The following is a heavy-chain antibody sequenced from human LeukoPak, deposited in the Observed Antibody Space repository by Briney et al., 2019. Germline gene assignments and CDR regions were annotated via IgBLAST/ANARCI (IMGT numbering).Heavy chain of an antibody. CDR3: AKSGLNRFDY. CDR1: GFTFSRFS. D-gene: IGHD2-15*01. Sequence: GGSLRLSCAASGFTFSRFSMNWVRQAPGKGLEWVSSISSSSSYIYYADSVKGRFTISRDNAKNSLYLQMNSLRAEDTAVYYCAKSGLNRFDYWGQGTLVTVSS. CDR2: ISSSSSYI. V-gene: IGHV3-21*04. J-gene: IGHJ4*02.